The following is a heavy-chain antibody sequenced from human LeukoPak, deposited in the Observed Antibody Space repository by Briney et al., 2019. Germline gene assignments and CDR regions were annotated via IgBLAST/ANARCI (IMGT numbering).Heavy chain of an antibody. CDR2: IYYSGRT. V-gene: IGHV4-39*01. Sequence: SETLSLTCSVSGDSVSRSDSYWDWIRQPPGKGLEWIGTIYYSGRTYYSPSLKSRVTMSVDPSNTQFSLTLRSVTPADTAVYYCARHSGSFPFDYWGQGTLVTVSS. D-gene: IGHD1-26*01. J-gene: IGHJ4*02. CDR3: ARHSGSFPFDY. CDR1: GDSVSRSDSY.